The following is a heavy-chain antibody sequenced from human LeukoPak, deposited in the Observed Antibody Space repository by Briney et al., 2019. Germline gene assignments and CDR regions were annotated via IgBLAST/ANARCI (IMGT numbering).Heavy chain of an antibody. V-gene: IGHV4-34*01. CDR2: INHSGST. Sequence: KPSETLSLTCTVFGGSIRSYYWSWIRQPPGKGLEWLGEINHSGSTNYNPSLKSRVTILVDTSKNQFSLKLSSVTAADTAVYYCARGARTPSGYGSRTAGRANWFDPWGQGTLVTVSS. D-gene: IGHD5-12*01. J-gene: IGHJ5*02. CDR1: GGSIRSYY. CDR3: ARGARTPSGYGSRTAGRANWFDP.